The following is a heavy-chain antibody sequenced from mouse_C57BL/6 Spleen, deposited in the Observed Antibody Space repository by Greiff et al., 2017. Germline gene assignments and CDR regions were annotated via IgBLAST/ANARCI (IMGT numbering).Heavy chain of an antibody. V-gene: IGHV5-4*01. CDR2: ISDGGSYT. CDR3: ARESHYYYGSSYEAMDY. D-gene: IGHD1-1*01. Sequence: EVHLVESGGGLVKPGGSLKLSCAASGFTFSSYAMSWVRQTPEKRLEWVATISDGGSYTYYPDNVKGRFTISRDNAKNNLYLQMSHLKSEDTAMYYCARESHYYYGSSYEAMDYWGQGTSVTVSS. J-gene: IGHJ4*01. CDR1: GFTFSSYA.